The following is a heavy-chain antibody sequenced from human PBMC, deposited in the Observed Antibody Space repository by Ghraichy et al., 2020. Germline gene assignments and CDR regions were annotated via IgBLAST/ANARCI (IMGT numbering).Heavy chain of an antibody. CDR1: GGSFSGYY. J-gene: IGHJ4*02. CDR2: INHSGST. D-gene: IGHD6-19*01. Sequence: SETLSLTCAVYGGSFSGYYWSWIRQPPGKGLEWIGEINHSGSTNYNPSLKSRVTISVDTSKNQFSLKLSSVTAADTAVYYCARGTGYSSGWYGVFFDYWGQGTLVTVSS. V-gene: IGHV4-34*01. CDR3: ARGTGYSSGWYGVFFDY.